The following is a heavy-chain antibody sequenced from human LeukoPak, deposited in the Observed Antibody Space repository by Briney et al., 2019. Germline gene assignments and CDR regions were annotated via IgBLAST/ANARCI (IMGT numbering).Heavy chain of an antibody. J-gene: IGHJ4*02. Sequence: GGSLRLSXAAYGFSVSANYMSWVRQTPGKGLEWLSVIYSGGSTYYADSVKGRFTISRDNSKNTLYLQMNSLRSEDTAVYYCARASLTVTPLFDYWGQGTLVTVSS. CDR3: ARASLTVTPLFDY. V-gene: IGHV3-53*05. D-gene: IGHD4-17*01. CDR2: IYSGGST. CDR1: GFSVSANY.